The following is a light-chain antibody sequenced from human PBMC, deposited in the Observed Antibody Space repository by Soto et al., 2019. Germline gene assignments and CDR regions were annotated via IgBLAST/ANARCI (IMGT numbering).Light chain of an antibody. V-gene: IGKV1-39*01. CDR2: AAS. CDR3: QQAASFPIT. CDR1: QTINTY. J-gene: IGKJ5*01. Sequence: DIKMTQSPSSLSTSVGDRVTITCRASQTINTYVNWYRQKAGEAPELLIYAASSLQSGVPSRFSGSGSGTDFTLTINGLQPEDFATYYCQQAASFPITFGQGTRLEIK.